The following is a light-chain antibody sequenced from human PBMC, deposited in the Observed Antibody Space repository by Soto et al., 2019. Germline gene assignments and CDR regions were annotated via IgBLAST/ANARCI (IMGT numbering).Light chain of an antibody. J-gene: IGLJ2*01. V-gene: IGLV2-23*02. CDR2: EVS. CDR3: CSYATPRL. Sequence: QSALTQPASVSWSPGQSITISCTGTSSDVGSYNLVSWYQQHPGKAPKLIIYEVSERPSGVSHRFSGSKSGNTASLTISGLQAEDEADYYCCSYATPRLFGGGTKLTVL. CDR1: SSDVGSYNL.